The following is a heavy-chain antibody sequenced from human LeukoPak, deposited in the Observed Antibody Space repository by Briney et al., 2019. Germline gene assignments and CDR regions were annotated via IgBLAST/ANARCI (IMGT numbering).Heavy chain of an antibody. CDR2: ICGSGGST. J-gene: IGHJ4*02. D-gene: IGHD2-2*02. CDR1: GFTFSSYA. Sequence: PGGSLRLSCAASGFTFSSYAMSWVRQAPGKGLEWVSAICGSGGSTYYADPVKGRFTISRDNSKNTLYLQMNSLRAEDTAVYYCAKDERCSSTSCYRGRDYWGQGTLVTVSS. V-gene: IGHV3-23*01. CDR3: AKDERCSSTSCYRGRDY.